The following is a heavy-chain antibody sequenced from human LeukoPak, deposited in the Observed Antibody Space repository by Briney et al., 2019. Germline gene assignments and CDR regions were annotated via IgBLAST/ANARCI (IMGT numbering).Heavy chain of an antibody. V-gene: IGHV3-15*01. J-gene: IGHJ6*03. CDR2: IKSKTDGGTT. CDR3: TTTRGYSYGYYYYYYMDV. D-gene: IGHD5-18*01. Sequence: PGGSLRLSCAASGFTLGNAWMSWVRQAPGKGREWVGRIKSKTDGGTTDYAAPVKGRFTISRDDSKNTLYLQMNSLKTEDTAVYYCTTTRGYSYGYYYYYYMDVWGKGTTVTVSS. CDR1: GFTLGNAW.